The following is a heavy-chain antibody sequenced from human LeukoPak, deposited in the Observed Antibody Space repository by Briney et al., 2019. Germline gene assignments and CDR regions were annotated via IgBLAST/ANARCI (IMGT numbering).Heavy chain of an antibody. V-gene: IGHV4-34*01. Sequence: SETLSLTCAVYGGSFSGYYWSWIRQPPGKGLEWIGEINHSGSTNYNPSLKSRVTISVDTSKNQFSLKLRSVTAADTAVYYCARGRDKYSRGTSHPFDYWGQGTLVTVSS. CDR2: INHSGST. CDR1: GGSFSGYY. CDR3: ARGRDKYSRGTSHPFDY. J-gene: IGHJ4*02. D-gene: IGHD6-19*01.